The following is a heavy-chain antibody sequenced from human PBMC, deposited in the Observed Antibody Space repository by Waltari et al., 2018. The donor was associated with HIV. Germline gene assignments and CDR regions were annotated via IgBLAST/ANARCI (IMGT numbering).Heavy chain of an antibody. CDR2: ITSSGGRT. CDR3: ATCNIGSGWYLKSPIRI. D-gene: IGHD6-19*01. V-gene: IGHV3-23*01. CDR1: GLNFATSG. Sequence: VQMLESGGDLVQPGGCLRLSCAAPGLNFATSGLGWDRQAPGKGLEWMSAITSSGGRTYYAESVKGRFIISRDNSKKTVTLQLKNLRLGDTAMYYCATCNIGSGWYLKSPIRIWGQGTLVTVS. J-gene: IGHJ4*02.